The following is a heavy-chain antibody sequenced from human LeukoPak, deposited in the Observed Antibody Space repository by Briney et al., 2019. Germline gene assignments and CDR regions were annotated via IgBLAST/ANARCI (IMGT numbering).Heavy chain of an antibody. J-gene: IGHJ4*02. CDR2: IWYDGSNK. Sequence: GGSLRLSCAASGFTFSSYGMHWVRQAPGKGLEWVAVIWYDGSNKYYADSVKGRFTISRDNSKNTLYLQMNSLRAEDTAVYYYAKDGRRGFSFGPAAYWGQGTLVTVSS. CDR3: AKDGRRGFSFGPAAY. D-gene: IGHD5-18*01. CDR1: GFTFSSYG. V-gene: IGHV3-33*06.